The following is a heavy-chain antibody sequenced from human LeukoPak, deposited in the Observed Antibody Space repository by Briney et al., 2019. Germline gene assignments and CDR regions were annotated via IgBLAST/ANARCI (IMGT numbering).Heavy chain of an antibody. J-gene: IGHJ4*02. CDR3: ASSGGGSYYGTLFDY. D-gene: IGHD1-26*01. Sequence: SETLSLTCTVSGGSISSYYWSWIRQPPGKGLEWIGYIYHSGSTTYNPSLKSRVTISLDTSKNQISLNLSSVTAADTAVYFCASSGGGSYYGTLFDYWGQGTLVTVSS. CDR2: IYHSGST. CDR1: GGSISSYY. V-gene: IGHV4-59*01.